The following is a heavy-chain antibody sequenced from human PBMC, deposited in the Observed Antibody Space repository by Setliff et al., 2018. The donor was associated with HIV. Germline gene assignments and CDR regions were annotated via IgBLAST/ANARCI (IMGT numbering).Heavy chain of an antibody. CDR3: ASSRRLRSSVYYFDY. D-gene: IGHD5-18*01. CDR1: GASVSSNSAA. Sequence: PSQTLSLTCAISGASVSSNSAAWNWIRQSPSRGLEWLGSTYDRSKWYNDYAVSVKSRITINPDTSTNQFSLQLNSVTHEDTAVYDCASSRRLRSSVYYFDYWGQGTLVTVSS. J-gene: IGHJ4*02. CDR2: TYDRSKWYN. V-gene: IGHV6-1*01.